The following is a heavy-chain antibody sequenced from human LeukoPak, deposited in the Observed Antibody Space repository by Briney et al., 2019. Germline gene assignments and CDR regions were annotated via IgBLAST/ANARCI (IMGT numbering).Heavy chain of an antibody. CDR2: INPTGGST. V-gene: IGHV1-46*01. CDR3: ARTAARRFDY. D-gene: IGHD6-6*01. Sequence: EASVTVSRKASGYTFPSYFMHWVRQAPGQGLEWMGIINPTGGSTTYAQKFQGRVTMTRDTSTSTVYMELSSLRSDDTAVYYCARTAARRFDYWGQGTLVTVSS. J-gene: IGHJ4*02. CDR1: GYTFPSYF.